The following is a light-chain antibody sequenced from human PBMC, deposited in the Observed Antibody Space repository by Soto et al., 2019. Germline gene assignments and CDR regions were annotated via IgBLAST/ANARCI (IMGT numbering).Light chain of an antibody. J-gene: IGKJ1*01. Sequence: DIQLTQSPSFLSASVGDRVTITCRASQALSNYLAWYQQKPGKAPDLLIYSASTLQSGVPSRFSGSGFGTEFSLTISSLQPDDFASYYCQQYNTLSGTFGQGTKVDI. CDR1: QALSNY. V-gene: IGKV1-9*01. CDR2: SAS. CDR3: QQYNTLSGT.